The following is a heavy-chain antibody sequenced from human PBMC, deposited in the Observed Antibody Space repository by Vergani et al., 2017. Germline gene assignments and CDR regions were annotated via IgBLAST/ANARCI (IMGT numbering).Heavy chain of an antibody. D-gene: IGHD3-10*01. V-gene: IGHV1-46*01. Sequence: QVQLVQSGAEVKKPGASVKVSCKASGYTFTSYYMHWVRQAPGQGLEWMGIINPSGGSTSYAQKFQGRVTMTRDTSTSTVYMELSSLRSEDTAVYYCAREAPRGVRTHNWFDPWGQGTLVTVSS. CDR2: INPSGGST. CDR3: AREAPRGVRTHNWFDP. J-gene: IGHJ5*02. CDR1: GYTFTSYY.